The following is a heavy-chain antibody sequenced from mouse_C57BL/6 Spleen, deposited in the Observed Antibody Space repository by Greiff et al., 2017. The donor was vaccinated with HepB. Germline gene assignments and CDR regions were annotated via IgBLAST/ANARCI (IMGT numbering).Heavy chain of an antibody. CDR2: INPSSGYT. J-gene: IGHJ4*01. CDR1: GYTFTSYT. D-gene: IGHD2-2*01. V-gene: IGHV1-4*01. Sequence: QVQLKQSGAELARPGASVKMSCKASGYTFTSYTMHWVKQRPGQGLEWIGYINPSSGYTKYNQKFKDKATLTADKSSSTAYMQLSSLTSEDSAVYYCARGGGYDHFYAMDYWGQGTSVTVSS. CDR3: ARGGGYDHFYAMDY.